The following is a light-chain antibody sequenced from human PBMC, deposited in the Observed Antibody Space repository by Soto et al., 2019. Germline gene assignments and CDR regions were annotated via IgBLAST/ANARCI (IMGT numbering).Light chain of an antibody. CDR1: QSVSSN. CDR2: GAS. CDR3: QQYNNWPPWT. Sequence: EIVMTQSPATLSVSPGERATLSCRASQSVSSNLAWYQQKHGQAPRLLIYGASTRATGIPARFSGSGSGTEFTNTISSLPSEDFAVYYCQQYNNWPPWTFGQGPKVESK. J-gene: IGKJ1*01. V-gene: IGKV3-15*01.